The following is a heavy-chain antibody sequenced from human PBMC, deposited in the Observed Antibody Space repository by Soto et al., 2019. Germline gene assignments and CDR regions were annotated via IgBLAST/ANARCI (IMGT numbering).Heavy chain of an antibody. CDR1: GGSISSSSYY. CDR3: ARLCAAVAGFDY. D-gene: IGHD6-19*01. CDR2: IYYSGST. J-gene: IGHJ4*02. Sequence: QLQLQESGPGLVKPSETLSLTCTVSGGSISSSSYYWGWIRQPPGKGLEWIGSIYYSGSTYYNPSLKRRVTISVDTSKNQFSLKLSSVTAADTAVYYCARLCAAVAGFDYWGQGTLVTVSS. V-gene: IGHV4-39*01.